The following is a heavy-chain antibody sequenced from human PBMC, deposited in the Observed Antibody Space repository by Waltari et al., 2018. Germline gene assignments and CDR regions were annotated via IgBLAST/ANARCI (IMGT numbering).Heavy chain of an antibody. V-gene: IGHV1-24*01. Sequence: QVQLVQSGAEVKKPGASVKVSCKVSGYTLTELSMHWLRQAPGKGLEWMGGFDPEDGETIYAQKFQGRVTITADTSTDTAYMELSSLRSEDTAVYYCATDGNYYDSSGYYYWGQGTLVTVSS. CDR3: ATDGNYYDSSGYYY. D-gene: IGHD3-22*01. CDR1: GYTLTELS. J-gene: IGHJ4*02. CDR2: FDPEDGET.